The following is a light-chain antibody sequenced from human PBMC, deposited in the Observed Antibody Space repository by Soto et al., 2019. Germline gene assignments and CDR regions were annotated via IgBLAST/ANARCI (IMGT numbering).Light chain of an antibody. CDR2: EVS. J-gene: IGLJ1*01. CDR3: TSYTSNNSRV. CDR1: SSDVGGYNY. V-gene: IGLV2-14*01. Sequence: QCVLTQPASVSGSPGQSITISCTGTSSDVGGYNYVSWYQQHPGKAPKLMIYEVSNRPSGVSHRFSGSKSGNTASLTISGLQAEDEADYYCTSYTSNNSRVFGTGTKVTVL.